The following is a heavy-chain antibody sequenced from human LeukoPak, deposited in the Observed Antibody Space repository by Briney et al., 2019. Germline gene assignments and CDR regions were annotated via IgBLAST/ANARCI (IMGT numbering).Heavy chain of an antibody. CDR2: INPNSGGT. CDR1: GYTFTGYY. CDR3: ARDLCSSGWYHWYFDL. Sequence: GASVKVSCKASGYTFTGYYMHWVRQAPGQGLEWMGWINPNSGGTNYAQKFQGRVTMTRDTSISTAYMELSRLRSDDTAVYYCARDLCSSGWYHWYFDLWGRGTLVTVSS. V-gene: IGHV1-2*02. D-gene: IGHD6-19*01. J-gene: IGHJ2*01.